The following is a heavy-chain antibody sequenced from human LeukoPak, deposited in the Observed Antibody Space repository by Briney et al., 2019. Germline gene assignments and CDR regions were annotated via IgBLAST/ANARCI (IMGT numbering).Heavy chain of an antibody. V-gene: IGHV4-34*01. Sequence: NPSETLSLTCAVYGVSFSGYYWGWIRQPPGKGLEWIGEINHSGSTNYNPSLKSRVTISVDTSKNQFSLKLSSVTAADTAVYYCAREEAGYFFNWFDPWGQGTLVTVSS. D-gene: IGHD6-13*01. CDR1: GVSFSGYY. CDR3: AREEAGYFFNWFDP. CDR2: INHSGST. J-gene: IGHJ5*02.